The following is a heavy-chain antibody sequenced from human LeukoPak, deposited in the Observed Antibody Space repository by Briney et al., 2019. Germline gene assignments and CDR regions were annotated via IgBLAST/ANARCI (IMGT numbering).Heavy chain of an antibody. D-gene: IGHD2/OR15-2a*01. J-gene: IGHJ5*02. V-gene: IGHV3-21*01. CDR2: ITGDGASI. CDR1: GFNFSSYT. CDR3: AKDTFYGTGLAWFDT. Sequence: GGSLRLSCAASGFNFSSYTLNWVRQAPGKGLEWVSSITGDGASIYYAGPVRGRFTISRDNAKELVFLQLNSLRAEDTAVYYCAKDTFYGTGLAWFDTWVQGTLVTVSS.